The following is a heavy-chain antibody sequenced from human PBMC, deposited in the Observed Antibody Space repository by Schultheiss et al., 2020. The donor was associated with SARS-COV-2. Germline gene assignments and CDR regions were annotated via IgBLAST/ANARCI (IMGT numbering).Heavy chain of an antibody. V-gene: IGHV5-51*01. Sequence: GESLKISCKGSGYSFTIYWIGWVRQMPGKGLEWMGIIYPGDSDTRYSPSFQGQVNIAVDKSIRTAYLQWISLKASDTAMYYCARSYSTSRGWFDPWGQGTLVTVSS. CDR2: IYPGDSDT. D-gene: IGHD6-6*01. J-gene: IGHJ5*02. CDR1: GYSFTIYW. CDR3: ARSYSTSRGWFDP.